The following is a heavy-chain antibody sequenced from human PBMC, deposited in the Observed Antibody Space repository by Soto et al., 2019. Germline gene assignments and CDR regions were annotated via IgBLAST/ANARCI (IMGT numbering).Heavy chain of an antibody. CDR3: ARGPSRGAYDFGDFYYYYGMDV. D-gene: IGHD3-3*01. J-gene: IGHJ6*02. CDR2: INSDGGAI. V-gene: IGHV3-48*02. CDR1: GFTFSTYS. Sequence: EVQVVESGGGVVQPGGSLRLSCAASGFTFSTYSFNWVRQAPGKGLEWVSSINSDGGAIYYADSVTGRFTISRDNAKSSLFLQLNTLRDEDTAVYYCARGPSRGAYDFGDFYYYYGMDVWGQGTTVTVSS.